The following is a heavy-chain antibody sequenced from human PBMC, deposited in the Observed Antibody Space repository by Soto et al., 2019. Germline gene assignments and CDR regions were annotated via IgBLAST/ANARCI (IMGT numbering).Heavy chain of an antibody. CDR2: ITPFNGHT. Sequence: SVKVSCKASGYSFTDRFLHWVRQAPGQALEWVGWITPFNGHTNYAQKFQDRVTITSDRSVSTAYMELSSLRSEDSAMYYCASVAATGYYFDYWGQGTLVTVSS. J-gene: IGHJ4*02. CDR1: GYSFTDRF. V-gene: IGHV1-45*02. CDR3: ASVAATGYYFDY. D-gene: IGHD6-19*01.